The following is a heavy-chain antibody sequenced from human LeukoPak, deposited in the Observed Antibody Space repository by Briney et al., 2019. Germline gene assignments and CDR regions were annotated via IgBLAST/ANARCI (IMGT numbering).Heavy chain of an antibody. CDR1: GFTFSSYW. Sequence: GGSLRLSCAASGFTFSSYWTTWVRQAPGKGLEWVANIKHDGSEKYYVDSVKGRFTISRDNAKNSLYLQMNSLRAEDTAVYYCARDGSGWDYWGQGTLVTVSS. D-gene: IGHD3-10*01. V-gene: IGHV3-7*05. J-gene: IGHJ4*02. CDR2: IKHDGSEK. CDR3: ARDGSGWDY.